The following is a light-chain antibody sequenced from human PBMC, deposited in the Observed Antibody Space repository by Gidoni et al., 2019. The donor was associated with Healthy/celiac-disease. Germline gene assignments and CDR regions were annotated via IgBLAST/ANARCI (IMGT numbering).Light chain of an antibody. V-gene: IGKV3-20*01. CDR2: GAS. J-gene: IGKJ2*03. Sequence: EIVFTQSPGTLSLSPGERATLSCRASQSVSSSYLAWYQQKPGQAPRLLIYGASSRATGIPDRLSGSGSGTDFTLTISRLEPEDFAVYYCQQYGSSHLYSFGQGTKLEIK. CDR3: QQYGSSHLYS. CDR1: QSVSSSY.